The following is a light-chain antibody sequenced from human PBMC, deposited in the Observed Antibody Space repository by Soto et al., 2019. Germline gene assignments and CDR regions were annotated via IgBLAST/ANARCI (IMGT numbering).Light chain of an antibody. J-gene: IGKJ2*01. V-gene: IGKV3-15*01. CDR3: QQYKDWRYT. CDR2: GAS. Sequence: EIMMTQSPATLSVSPGERATLSCRASQSISSSLVWYQLKPGQATRLLIYGASTRPTDIPARFSGSGSGTEFTLTISSLQSEDFAVYYCQQYKDWRYTFGQGTKLEMK. CDR1: QSISSS.